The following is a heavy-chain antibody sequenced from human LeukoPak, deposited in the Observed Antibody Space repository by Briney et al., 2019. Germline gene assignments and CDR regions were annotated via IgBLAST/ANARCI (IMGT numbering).Heavy chain of an antibody. CDR3: AKASPYNWNYVGDYYYMDV. CDR1: GFTFSNYG. Sequence: PGGSLRLSCAASGFTFSNYGLSWVRQAPGKGLEWVSAISGSGGSTYYADSVKGRFTISRDNSKNTLYLQMNSLRAEDTAVYYCAKASPYNWNYVGDYYYMDVWGKGTTVTVSS. V-gene: IGHV3-23*01. CDR2: ISGSGGST. J-gene: IGHJ6*03. D-gene: IGHD1-7*01.